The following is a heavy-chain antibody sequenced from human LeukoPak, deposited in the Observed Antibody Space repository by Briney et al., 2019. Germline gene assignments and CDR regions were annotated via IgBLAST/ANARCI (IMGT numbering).Heavy chain of an antibody. Sequence: GRSLRLSCAASGFTFSSYAMHWVRQAPGKGLEWVAVISYDGSNKYYADSVKGRFTISGDNSKNTLYLQMNSLRAEDTAVYYCARTLITRRYYDFWSGPTNWFDPWGQGTLVTVSS. D-gene: IGHD3-3*01. J-gene: IGHJ5*02. V-gene: IGHV3-30-3*01. CDR3: ARTLITRRYYDFWSGPTNWFDP. CDR1: GFTFSSYA. CDR2: ISYDGSNK.